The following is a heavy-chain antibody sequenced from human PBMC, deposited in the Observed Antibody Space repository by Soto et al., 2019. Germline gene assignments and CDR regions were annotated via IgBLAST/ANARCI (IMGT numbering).Heavy chain of an antibody. J-gene: IGHJ4*02. V-gene: IGHV4-39*01. CDR3: GTGIVATPK. D-gene: IGHD5-12*01. CDR2: IYYSGTT. Sequence: SETLSLTCTVSGGSISSNNYYWGWIRQPPRKGLEWIGSIYYSGTTYYNPSLKNRLTISVDTSKNQFSLRLSSVTAADTAVYYCGTGIVATPKWGQGTLVTVSS. CDR1: GGSISSNNYY.